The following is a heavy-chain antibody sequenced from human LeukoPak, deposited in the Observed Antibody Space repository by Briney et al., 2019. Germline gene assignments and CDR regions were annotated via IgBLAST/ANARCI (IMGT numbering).Heavy chain of an antibody. Sequence: PGRSLRLSCAASGFTFSSYAMHWVRQAPGKGLEWVAVISYDGSNKYYADSVKGRFTISRDNSKNTLYLQMNSLRAEDTAVYYCAREGYSSGHLDYWGQGTLVTVSS. CDR1: GFTFSSYA. V-gene: IGHV3-30-3*01. CDR3: AREGYSSGHLDY. CDR2: ISYDGSNK. D-gene: IGHD6-19*01. J-gene: IGHJ4*02.